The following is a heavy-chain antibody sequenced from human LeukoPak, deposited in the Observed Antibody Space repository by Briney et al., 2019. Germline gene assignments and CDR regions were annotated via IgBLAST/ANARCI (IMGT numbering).Heavy chain of an antibody. CDR1: GYTFTSYD. CDR2: MNPNSGNT. J-gene: IGHJ5*02. D-gene: IGHD6-6*01. CDR3: ARATRIAARTRVNWFDP. V-gene: IGHV1-8*01. Sequence: ASVKVSCKASGYTFTSYDINWVRQATGQGLAWMGLMNPNSGNTGYAQKFQGRVTMTRNTSISTAYMELSSLRSEDTAVYYCARATRIAARTRVNWFDPWGQGTLVTVSS.